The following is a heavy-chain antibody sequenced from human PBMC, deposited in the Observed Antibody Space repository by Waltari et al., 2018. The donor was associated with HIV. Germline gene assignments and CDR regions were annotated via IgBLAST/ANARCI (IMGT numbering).Heavy chain of an antibody. V-gene: IGHV3-9*01. CDR1: GFTFDDYA. D-gene: IGHD4-17*01. CDR2: ISWNSGSI. Sequence: EVQLVESGGGLVQPGRSLRLSCAASGFTFDDYAMNWVRQAPGKGLEWVSGISWNSGSIGYADSVKGRFTISRDNAKNSLYLQMNSLRAEDTALYYCAKDIYGGNSFWGQGTLVTVSS. J-gene: IGHJ4*02. CDR3: AKDIYGGNSF.